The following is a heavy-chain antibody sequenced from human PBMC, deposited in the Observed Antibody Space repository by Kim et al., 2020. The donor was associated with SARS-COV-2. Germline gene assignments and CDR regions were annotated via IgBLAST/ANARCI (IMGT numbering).Heavy chain of an antibody. CDR2: INWNGGST. Sequence: GGSLRLSCAASGFTFDDYGMSWVRQAPGKGLEWVSGINWNGGSTGYADSVKGRFTISRDNAKNSLYLQMNSLRAEDTALYHCARDRGSGWYWYFDLWGRGTLVTVSS. J-gene: IGHJ2*01. CDR1: GFTFDDYG. D-gene: IGHD6-19*01. CDR3: ARDRGSGWYWYFDL. V-gene: IGHV3-20*01.